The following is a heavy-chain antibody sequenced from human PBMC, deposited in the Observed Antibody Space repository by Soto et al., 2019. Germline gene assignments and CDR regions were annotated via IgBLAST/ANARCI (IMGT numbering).Heavy chain of an antibody. V-gene: IGHV1-8*01. D-gene: IGHD3-10*01. Sequence: QVQLVQSGAEVKKPGASVKVSCKASGYTFTSYDINWVRQATGQGLEWMGWMNPNSGNTGYAQKSQGRVTMTRNTSISTAYMQLSSLRSEDTAVYYCARSVVRPGRRGGNYYYYYYMDVWGKGTTVTVSS. J-gene: IGHJ6*03. CDR3: ARSVVRPGRRGGNYYYYYYMDV. CDR1: GYTFTSYD. CDR2: MNPNSGNT.